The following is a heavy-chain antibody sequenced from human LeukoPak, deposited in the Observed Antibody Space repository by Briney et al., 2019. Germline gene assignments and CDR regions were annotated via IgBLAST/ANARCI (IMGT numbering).Heavy chain of an antibody. J-gene: IGHJ4*02. D-gene: IGHD3-10*01. V-gene: IGHV3-7*01. CDR3: ARGFLWFGELLSTNYFDY. CDR1: GFTFSNAW. CDR2: INQDGSEK. Sequence: GGSLRLSCAASGFTFSNAWMTWVRQTPGKGLEWVANINQDGSEKYYVDSVKGRFTISRDNAKNSLYLQMNSLRAEDTAVYYRARGFLWFGELLSTNYFDYWGQGTLVTVSS.